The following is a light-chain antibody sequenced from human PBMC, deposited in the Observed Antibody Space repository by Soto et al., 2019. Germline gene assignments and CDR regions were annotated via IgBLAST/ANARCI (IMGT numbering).Light chain of an antibody. CDR1: QSISTW. CDR3: QQYNRYWT. CDR2: KAS. V-gene: IGKV1-5*03. J-gene: IGKJ1*01. Sequence: DIQMTQSPSTLSASVGDRVTITCRASQSISTWLAWYQHKPGKAPKLLIYKASNLESGVPSKFSGSGSGTEFIHTSSSMEPEAFATYYCQQYNRYWTFGQGTKVEMK.